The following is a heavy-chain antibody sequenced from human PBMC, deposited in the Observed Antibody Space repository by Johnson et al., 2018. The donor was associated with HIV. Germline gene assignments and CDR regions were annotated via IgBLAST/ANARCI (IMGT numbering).Heavy chain of an antibody. J-gene: IGHJ3*02. CDR2: IKQDGNEK. CDR3: ARDKYCSGGSCYLDAFDI. D-gene: IGHD2-15*01. CDR1: GFTFSSYW. V-gene: IGHV3-7*01. Sequence: VQLVESGGGLVQPGGSLRLSCAVSGFTFSSYWMHWVRQAPGKGLEWVANIKQDGNEKYSVDSVKGRFPISRDNANNSLYLQMNSLRVEDTAVYYCARDKYCSGGSCYLDAFDIWGQGTMVTVSS.